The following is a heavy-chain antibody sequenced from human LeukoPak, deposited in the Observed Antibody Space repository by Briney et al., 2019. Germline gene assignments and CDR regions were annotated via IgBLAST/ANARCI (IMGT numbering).Heavy chain of an antibody. CDR2: ITSNSGRT. Sequence: GGSLRLSCAASGFTFDDYAMNWVRQAPGKGLEGVSGITSNSGRTYYADSVKGRFTNSRDNSKNTLYLQMNRLSAEDTAVYYRAKDLLVGARLVGVFNVWGQGKVVTVSS. CDR3: AKDLLVGARLVGVFNV. CDR1: GFTFDDYA. V-gene: IGHV3-23*01. J-gene: IGHJ3*01. D-gene: IGHD1-26*01.